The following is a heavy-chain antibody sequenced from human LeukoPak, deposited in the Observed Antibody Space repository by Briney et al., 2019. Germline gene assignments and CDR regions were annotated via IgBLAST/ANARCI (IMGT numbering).Heavy chain of an antibody. CDR2: IKEDGSAT. CDR3: VMDMDV. CDR1: GFIFSSYW. V-gene: IGHV3-7*05. Sequence: GGSLRLSGAAPGFIFSSYWMNWVRQAPGKGLDWVANIKEDGSATYYRDSVKGRFTISRDNAKNSLYLQMNTLRAEDTAVYYCVMDMDVWGQGTTVTVSS. J-gene: IGHJ6*02.